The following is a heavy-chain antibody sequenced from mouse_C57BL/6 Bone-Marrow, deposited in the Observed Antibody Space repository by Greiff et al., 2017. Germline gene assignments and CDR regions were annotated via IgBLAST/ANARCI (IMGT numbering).Heavy chain of an antibody. J-gene: IGHJ4*01. Sequence: VKLVESGPGLVKPSQSLFLTCSITGFPITSGYYWIWIRQSPGKPLEWMGYITHSGETFYNPSLQSPISITRETSKNQFFLQLNSVTTEDTAMYYCAGGGGNFAMDYWGQGTSVTVSS. CDR3: AGGGGNFAMDY. CDR2: ITHSGET. CDR1: GFPITSGYY. V-gene: IGHV12-3*01. D-gene: IGHD2-1*01.